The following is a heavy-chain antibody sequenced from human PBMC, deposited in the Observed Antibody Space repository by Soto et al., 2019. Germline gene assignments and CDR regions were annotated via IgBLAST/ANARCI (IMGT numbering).Heavy chain of an antibody. CDR1: AFTLCRHG. CDR3: AKELYYYETGGPDAPGFDP. CDR2: MRRNGEII. V-gene: IGHV3-23*01. Sequence: GSLRLPCAASAFTLCRHGMTWIRQAQGMGLEWVSFMRRNGEIIYYAYSVKGWFTVSRDNSMKFLYLEMNRLRAEDTAVYYCAKELYYYETGGPDAPGFDPWGQGTLVTVSS. D-gene: IGHD3-22*01. J-gene: IGHJ5*02.